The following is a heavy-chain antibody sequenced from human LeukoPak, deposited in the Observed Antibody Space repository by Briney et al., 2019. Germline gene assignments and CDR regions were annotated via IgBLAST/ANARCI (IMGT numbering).Heavy chain of an antibody. D-gene: IGHD5-12*01. CDR1: GGTFSSYA. Sequence: ASVKVSCKASGGTFSSYAISWVRQAPGQGLEWMGGIIPIFGTANYAQKFQGRVTITADKSTSTAYMELSSLRSEDTAVYYCARGKEWLRYYFDYWGQGTLVTVSS. CDR3: ARGKEWLRYYFDY. CDR2: IIPIFGTA. V-gene: IGHV1-69*06. J-gene: IGHJ4*02.